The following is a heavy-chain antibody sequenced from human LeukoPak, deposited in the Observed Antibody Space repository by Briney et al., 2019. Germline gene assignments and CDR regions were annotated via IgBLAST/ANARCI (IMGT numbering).Heavy chain of an antibody. CDR1: GFIFSDYW. Sequence: PGGSLRLSCAASGFIFSDYWMSWVRQAPGKGLEWVANIKQDGSEKYYVASVKGRFTISRDNAKNSLYLQMNSLRAEDTAVYNCASDNIFDYWGQGTLVTVSS. CDR3: ASDNIFDY. CDR2: IKQDGSEK. J-gene: IGHJ4*02. V-gene: IGHV3-7*01. D-gene: IGHD2/OR15-2a*01.